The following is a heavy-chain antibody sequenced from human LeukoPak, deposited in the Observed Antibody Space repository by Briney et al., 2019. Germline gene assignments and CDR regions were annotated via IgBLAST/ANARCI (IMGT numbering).Heavy chain of an antibody. CDR1: GCTFTNYW. Sequence: GESLKISCKDSGCTFTNYWISWVRQMPGKGLEWMGRIDPRDSYTNYGPSFQGHVTISADKSISTAYLQWSSLKASDTAIYYCARHYNAHDNWLDPWGQGTLVTVSS. V-gene: IGHV5-10-1*01. CDR3: ARHYNAHDNWLDP. D-gene: IGHD3-10*01. J-gene: IGHJ5*02. CDR2: IDPRDSYT.